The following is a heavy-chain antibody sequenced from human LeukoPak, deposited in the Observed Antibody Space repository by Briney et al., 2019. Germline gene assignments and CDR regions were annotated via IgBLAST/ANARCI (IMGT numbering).Heavy chain of an antibody. CDR2: ISAYNGNT. D-gene: IGHD3-9*01. Sequence: ASVKVSCKASGYTFTSYGISWVRQAPGQGLEWMGWISAYNGNTNYAQKLQGRVTMTTDTSTSTAYMELRSLRSDDTAVYYCAGPGYDILTGLNHHDDYGLDVWGQGTTVTVSS. V-gene: IGHV1-18*01. CDR3: AGPGYDILTGLNHHDDYGLDV. J-gene: IGHJ6*02. CDR1: GYTFTSYG.